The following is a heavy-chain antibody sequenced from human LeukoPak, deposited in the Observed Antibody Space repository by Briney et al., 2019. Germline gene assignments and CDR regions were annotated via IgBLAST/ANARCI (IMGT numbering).Heavy chain of an antibody. V-gene: IGHV3-74*01. J-gene: IGHJ5*02. CDR1: GFTFSSYW. CDR3: ARDPDFWSGYYKVAWFDP. Sequence: GGSLRLSCAASGFTFSSYWMHWVRQAPGKGLVWVSRINSDGSSTSYADSVKGRFTIARDNAKNTLYLQMNSLRAEDTAVYYCARDPDFWSGYYKVAWFDPWGQGTPVTVSS. CDR2: INSDGSST. D-gene: IGHD3-3*01.